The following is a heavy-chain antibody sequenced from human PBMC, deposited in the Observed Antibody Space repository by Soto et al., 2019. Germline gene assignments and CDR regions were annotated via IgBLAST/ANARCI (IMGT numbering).Heavy chain of an antibody. CDR2: VNPSGGHT. V-gene: IGHV1-46*01. Sequence: QVQLVQSGAEVKKPGASVKVSCKASGDTFTDYYIHWVRQAPGQGLEWMGTVNPSGGHTTYAQHFLGRMTMTRDTPSSTLYRELTSLTSEDPAVYYCARGGHVVVVTAALDYWGQGTLVTVSS. J-gene: IGHJ4*02. CDR1: GDTFTDYY. CDR3: ARGGHVVVVTAALDY. D-gene: IGHD2-21*02.